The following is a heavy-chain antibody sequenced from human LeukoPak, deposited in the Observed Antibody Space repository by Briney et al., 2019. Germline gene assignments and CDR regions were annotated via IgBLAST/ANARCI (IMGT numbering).Heavy chain of an antibody. CDR2: MNPNSGNT. V-gene: IGHV1-8*01. CDR1: GYTFTSYD. CDR3: ARAKEVSGSGWYRHYYYGMDV. J-gene: IGHJ6*02. D-gene: IGHD6-19*01. Sequence: ASVKVSCKACGYTFTSYDINWVRQATGQGLEWMGWMNPNSGNTGYAQKFQGRVTMTRNTSISTAYMELSSLRSEDTAVYYCARAKEVSGSGWYRHYYYGMDVWGQGTTVTVSS.